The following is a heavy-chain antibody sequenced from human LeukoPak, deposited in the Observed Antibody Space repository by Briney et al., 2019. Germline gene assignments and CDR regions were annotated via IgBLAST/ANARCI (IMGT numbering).Heavy chain of an antibody. V-gene: IGHV3-48*01. D-gene: IGHD6-13*01. J-gene: IGHJ4*02. CDR3: AREPPYSNSWTDFDS. Sequence: GGSLRLSCAASGFTFSSYSMNWVRQAPGKGLEWVSYISSSSSTIYYADSVKGRFTISRDNAKNSLYLQMNSLRAEDTAVYYCAREPPYSNSWTDFDSWGQGTLVTVSS. CDR1: GFTFSSYS. CDR2: ISSSSSTI.